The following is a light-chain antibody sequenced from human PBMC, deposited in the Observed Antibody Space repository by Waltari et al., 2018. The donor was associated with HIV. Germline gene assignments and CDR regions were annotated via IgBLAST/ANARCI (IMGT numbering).Light chain of an antibody. V-gene: IGLV1-51*01. CDR2: END. Sequence: QSVLTQPPSVSAAPGQKVTISCSGSSSNIGKSYVSWYQQVPETAPRHLIYENDKRPSGIPDRFAGSKSGTSATLGSTGLQTGDEADYYCGTWDSSLSAMVFGGGTKLTVL. CDR3: GTWDSSLSAMV. J-gene: IGLJ2*01. CDR1: SSNIGKSY.